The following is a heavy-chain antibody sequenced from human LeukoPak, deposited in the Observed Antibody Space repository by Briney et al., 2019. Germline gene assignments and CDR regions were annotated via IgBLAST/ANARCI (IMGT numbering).Heavy chain of an antibody. V-gene: IGHV3-66*01. J-gene: IGHJ4*02. D-gene: IGHD6-6*01. CDR1: GFTVTSNY. Sequence: SGGSLRLSCAASGFTVTSNYMNWVRQAPGKGLEWVSVIYSGGGTYYADSVKGRFSISRDSSKNTLYLQMNILRADDTAIYYCASDPRQTARWRWGQGTLVTVSS. CDR3: ASDPRQTARWR. CDR2: IYSGGGT.